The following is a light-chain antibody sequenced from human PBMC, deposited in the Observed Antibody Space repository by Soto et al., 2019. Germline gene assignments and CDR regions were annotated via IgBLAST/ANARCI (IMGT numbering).Light chain of an antibody. V-gene: IGKV1-39*01. J-gene: IGKJ2*01. CDR2: AAS. CDR1: QNIRNY. CDR3: QQIHSTSSYT. Sequence: DIQMTQSPSSLSASVGDRVTITCRASQNIRNYLNWYQQRPGKTPNLLVYAASNLRGGVPSRFSGGGSGTGFTLTISSLQPEDFATYYCQQIHSTSSYTFGQGTKVDIK.